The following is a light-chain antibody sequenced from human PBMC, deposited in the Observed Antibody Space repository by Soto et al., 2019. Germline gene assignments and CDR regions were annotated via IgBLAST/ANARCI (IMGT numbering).Light chain of an antibody. J-gene: IGKJ1*01. CDR2: DAS. V-gene: IGKV1-5*01. CDR1: QSISSW. Sequence: DIQMTQSPSTLSASVGDRVTITCRASQSISSWLAWYQQKPGKAPKLLIYDASSVESGVPSRFSGSGSGTEFTLTISSLQPDDFATYYCQQYNSYPWTFGQGTKV. CDR3: QQYNSYPWT.